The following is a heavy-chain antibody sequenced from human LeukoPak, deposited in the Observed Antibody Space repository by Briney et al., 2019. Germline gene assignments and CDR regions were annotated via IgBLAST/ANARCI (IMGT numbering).Heavy chain of an antibody. CDR1: GFTFSSYA. V-gene: IGHV3-30-3*01. J-gene: IGHJ2*01. Sequence: GGSLRLSCAASGFTFSSYAMHWVRQAPGKGLEWVAVISYDGSNKYYADSVKGRFTISRDNAKNSLYLQMSSLGDEDTAIYYCTRDAGYGDAVRWYFDLWGRGTLVTVSS. CDR3: TRDAGYGDAVRWYFDL. CDR2: ISYDGSNK. D-gene: IGHD4-17*01.